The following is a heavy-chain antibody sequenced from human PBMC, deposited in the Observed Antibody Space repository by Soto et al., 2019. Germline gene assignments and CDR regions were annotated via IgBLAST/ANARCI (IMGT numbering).Heavy chain of an antibody. CDR3: ARGDISSDYLNSTYAMDV. J-gene: IGHJ6*02. CDR2: INSDGSGT. Sequence: EVQLVESGGGLVQPGGSLRLSCAASGFTFSHHLMHWVRQAPGKGLVWVARINSDGSGTNYADSVKGRFTISRDNTKNTLYVQMSSMTTEDTAVYYCARGDISSDYLNSTYAMDVWGQGTTVTVSS. V-gene: IGHV3-74*01. CDR1: GFTFSHHL. D-gene: IGHD5-12*01.